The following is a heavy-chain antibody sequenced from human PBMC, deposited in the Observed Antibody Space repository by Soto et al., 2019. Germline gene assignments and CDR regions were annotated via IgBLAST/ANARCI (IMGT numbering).Heavy chain of an antibody. D-gene: IGHD2-2*01. V-gene: IGHV1-69*12. CDR1: GGTFSSYA. CDR3: ARHVPAAGYYYGMDV. Sequence: QVQLVQSGAEVKKPGSSVKVSCKASGGTFSSYAISWVRQAPGQGLEWMGGIIPIFGTANYAQKFQGRVTIPADESTSTDYMELSSLRSEDTAVYYCARHVPAAGYYYGMDVWGQGTTVTVSS. CDR2: IIPIFGTA. J-gene: IGHJ6*02.